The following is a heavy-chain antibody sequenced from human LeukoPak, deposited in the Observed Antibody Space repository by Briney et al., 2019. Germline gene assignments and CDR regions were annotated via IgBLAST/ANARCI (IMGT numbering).Heavy chain of an antibody. D-gene: IGHD2-21*01. CDR1: GFTFSSYS. Sequence: GGSLRLSCAASGFTFSSYSLNWVRQAPGKGLEWVSFISSSSFTIYYADSVKGRFTISRDKAEKSLYLQVNSLRAEDTAVYYCARYWGGSYSAIDYWGQGTLVTVSS. CDR3: ARYWGGSYSAIDY. J-gene: IGHJ4*02. V-gene: IGHV3-48*01. CDR2: ISSSSFTI.